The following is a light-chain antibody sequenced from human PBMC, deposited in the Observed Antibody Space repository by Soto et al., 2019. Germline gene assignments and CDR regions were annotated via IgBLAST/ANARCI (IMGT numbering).Light chain of an antibody. J-gene: IGLJ1*01. Sequence: QSALTQPASVSGSPGQSITISCTGTNSDVGNYNLVSWYQQHPGKAPKLMIYEVSNRPSGVSNRFSGSKSGNTASLTLSGLQAEDEADYYCVSYASSAARVFGTGTKLTVL. CDR1: NSDVGNYNL. V-gene: IGLV2-14*02. CDR2: EVS. CDR3: VSYASSAARV.